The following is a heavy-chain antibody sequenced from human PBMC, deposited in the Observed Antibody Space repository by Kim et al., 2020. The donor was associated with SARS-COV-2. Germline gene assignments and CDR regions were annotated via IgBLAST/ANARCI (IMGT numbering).Heavy chain of an antibody. D-gene: IGHD2-15*01. CDR2: IYYSGST. CDR1: GGSISSGGYY. V-gene: IGHV4-31*03. CDR3: ARALRGYCSGGSCYYFDF. J-gene: IGHJ4*02. Sequence: SETLSLTCTVSGGSISSGGYYWSWIRQHPGKGLEWIGYIYYSGSTYYNPSLKSRVTISVDTSKNQFSLKLSSVTAADTAVYYCARALRGYCSGGSCYYFDFWGPGTLGTVSS.